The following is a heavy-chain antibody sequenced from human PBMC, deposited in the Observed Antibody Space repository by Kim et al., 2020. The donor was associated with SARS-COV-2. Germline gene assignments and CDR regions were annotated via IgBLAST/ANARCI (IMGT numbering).Heavy chain of an antibody. D-gene: IGHD3-16*02. CDR3: VKPDFGVWGSYRYPRSDP. J-gene: IGHJ5*02. V-gene: IGHV3-64D*09. CDR1: GFTFSSYA. Sequence: GGSLRLSCSASGFTFSSYAMHWVRQAPGKGLEYVSAISSNGGSTYYTDSVKGRFTISRDNSKNTLYLQMSSLRAEDTAVYYCVKPDFGVWGSYRYPRSDPWGQGTLVTVSS. CDR2: ISSNGGST.